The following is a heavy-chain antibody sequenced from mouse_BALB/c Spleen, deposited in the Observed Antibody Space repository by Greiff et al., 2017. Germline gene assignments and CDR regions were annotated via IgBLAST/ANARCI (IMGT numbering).Heavy chain of an antibody. CDR2: IDPSDSYT. J-gene: IGHJ2*01. Sequence: VQLQQPGAELVKPGASVKMSCKASGYTFTSYWMHWVKQRPGQGLEWIGTIDPSDSYTSYNPKFKGKATLTVDTSSSTAYMQLSSLTSEDSAVYNCTREDNNTAADYWGEGTTVTVSA. CDR1: GYTFTSYW. V-gene: IGHV1S127*01. D-gene: IGHD3-3*01. CDR3: TREDNNTAADY.